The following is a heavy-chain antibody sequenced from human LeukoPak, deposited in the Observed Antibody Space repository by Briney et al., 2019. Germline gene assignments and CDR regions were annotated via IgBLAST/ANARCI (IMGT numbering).Heavy chain of an antibody. CDR1: GGSISSYY. Sequence: SETLSLTCTVYGGSISSYYWSWIRQPPGKGLEWIGYIYYSGSTNYNPSLKSRVTISVDTSKNQFSLKLSSVTAADTAVYYCARGNGDYAYDYWGQGTLVTVSS. CDR2: IYYSGST. CDR3: ARGNGDYAYDY. V-gene: IGHV4-59*01. J-gene: IGHJ4*02. D-gene: IGHD4-17*01.